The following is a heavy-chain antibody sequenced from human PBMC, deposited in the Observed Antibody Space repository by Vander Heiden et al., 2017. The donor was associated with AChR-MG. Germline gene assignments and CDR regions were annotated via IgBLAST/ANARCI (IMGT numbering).Heavy chain of an antibody. V-gene: IGHV3-30*18. Sequence: QVQLVESGGGVVQPGRSLRLSCATSGFTFSSYGRHWVRQAPGKGLEWVAVISYDGSNKYYADSVKGRFTISRDNSKNTLYLQMNSLRAEDTAVYYCAKIDGDYRNYYYYYGMDVWGQGTTVTVSS. CDR3: AKIDGDYRNYYYYYGMDV. J-gene: IGHJ6*02. CDR2: ISYDGSNK. CDR1: GFTFSSYG. D-gene: IGHD4-17*01.